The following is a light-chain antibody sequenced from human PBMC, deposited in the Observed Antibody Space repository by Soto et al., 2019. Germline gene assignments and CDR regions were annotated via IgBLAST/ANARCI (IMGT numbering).Light chain of an antibody. CDR3: QPYNNWPLT. V-gene: IGKV3-20*01. Sequence: EIVLTQSPGTLSLSPGERATLSCRASQSVSVNSLAWYQQKGGQAPRLLIYAASTRATGAPDRFSGTGSGTDFALTISRLETDDSAVYYCQPYNNWPLTFGGGTKVDIK. J-gene: IGKJ4*01. CDR2: AAS. CDR1: QSVSVNS.